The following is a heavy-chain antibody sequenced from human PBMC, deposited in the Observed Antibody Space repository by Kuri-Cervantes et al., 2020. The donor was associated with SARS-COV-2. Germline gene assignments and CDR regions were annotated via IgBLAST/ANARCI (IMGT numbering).Heavy chain of an antibody. D-gene: IGHD5-18*01. CDR3: AREGEQLWLRSHYYYYGMDV. Sequence: ASVKVSCKASGYTFTSYDINWVRQATGQGLEWMGWMNPNSGNTGYAQKFQGRVTMTTDTSTSTAYMELRSLRSDDTAVYYCAREGEQLWLRSHYYYYGMDVWGQGTTVTVSS. CDR1: GYTFTSYD. V-gene: IGHV1-8*01. CDR2: MNPNSGNT. J-gene: IGHJ6*02.